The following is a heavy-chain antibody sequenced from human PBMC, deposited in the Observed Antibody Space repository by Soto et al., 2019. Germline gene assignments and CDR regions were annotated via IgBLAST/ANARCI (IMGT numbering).Heavy chain of an antibody. V-gene: IGHV4-59*12. Sequence: SETLSLTCTVSGGSINNYYWNWIRQPPGKGLEWIGYVSYSGSTNYNPSLKSRVTISVDKSKNQFSLKLSSVTAADTAVYYCASTGGFYGSGSYDYWGQGTLVTVSS. CDR2: VSYSGST. D-gene: IGHD3-10*01. CDR3: ASTGGFYGSGSYDY. CDR1: GGSINNYY. J-gene: IGHJ4*02.